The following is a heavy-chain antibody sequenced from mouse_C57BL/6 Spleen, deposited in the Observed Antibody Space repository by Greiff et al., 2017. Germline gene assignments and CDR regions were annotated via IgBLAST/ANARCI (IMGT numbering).Heavy chain of an antibody. Sequence: QVQLQQPGAALVKPGASVTLSCKASGYTFPSYGMHWVKQRPGRGIEWLGRIDPNSGGTKYNEKFKSKATLTVDKPSSTASMQLSSLTSEDSAVYYCARDDYDGAWFAYWGQGTLGTVSA. CDR2: IDPNSGGT. D-gene: IGHD2-4*01. J-gene: IGHJ3*01. V-gene: IGHV1-72*01. CDR1: GYTFPSYG. CDR3: ARDDYDGAWFAY.